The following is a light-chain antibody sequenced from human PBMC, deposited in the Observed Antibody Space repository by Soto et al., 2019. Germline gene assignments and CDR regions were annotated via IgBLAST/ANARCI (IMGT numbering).Light chain of an antibody. CDR1: QSLLHSNGNIY. Sequence: DIVLTQSPLSLPVTPGEPASISCRSSQSLLHSNGNIYLDWYLQKPGQSPQLLIYLGSIRDSGVPDRFGVSGSGTDFTLKITRVEAEDVGVYYCMQAIQAPRTFGLGTKVEIK. J-gene: IGKJ1*01. CDR3: MQAIQAPRT. V-gene: IGKV2-28*01. CDR2: LGS.